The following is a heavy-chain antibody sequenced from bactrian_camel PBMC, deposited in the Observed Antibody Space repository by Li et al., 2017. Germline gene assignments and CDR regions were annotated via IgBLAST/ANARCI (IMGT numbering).Heavy chain of an antibody. V-gene: IGHV3S68*01. Sequence: VQLVESGGGSVQAGGSLSLSCAVAGPAHLKNCMGWFRQAPGKEREGVAVITRIHGGTEYAVSVKGRFIISRDSSKMTWSLQMNNLKPEDTAMYYCAAVTGCSLTPWLRDPGNKSGPMNWGQGTQVTVS. J-gene: IGHJ4*01. CDR1: GPAHLKNC. D-gene: IGHD3*01. CDR2: ITRIHGGT. CDR3: AAVTGCSLTPWLRDPGNKSGPMN.